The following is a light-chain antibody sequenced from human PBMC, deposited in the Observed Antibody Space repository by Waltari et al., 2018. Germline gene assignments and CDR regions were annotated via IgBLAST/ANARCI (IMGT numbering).Light chain of an antibody. CDR1: QSISSW. V-gene: IGKV1-5*03. CDR2: KAS. CDR3: QQYNSYPYT. J-gene: IGKJ2*01. Sequence: DIQMTQSPSTLSSSVGDRVTITCRASQSISSWLAWYQQKPGKAPKLLIYKASSLESGVPSRFSGSGSGTEFTLTISSLQPDDFATYYCQQYNSYPYTFGQGTKLEIK.